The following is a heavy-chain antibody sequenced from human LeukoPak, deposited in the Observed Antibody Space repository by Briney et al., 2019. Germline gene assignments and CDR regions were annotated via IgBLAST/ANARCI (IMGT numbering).Heavy chain of an antibody. CDR1: GFTVNSNY. CDR3: ARDDALGYYYYMDI. D-gene: IGHD2-2*01. J-gene: IGHJ6*03. Sequence: GGSLRLSCAASGFTVNSNYMNWDRQAPGKGLEWVSVIYSGGNTYYADSVKGRFTISRDTSKNTLYLQMNSLRAEDTAVYYCARDDALGYYYYMDIWGKGTTVTVSS. V-gene: IGHV3-53*05. CDR2: IYSGGNT.